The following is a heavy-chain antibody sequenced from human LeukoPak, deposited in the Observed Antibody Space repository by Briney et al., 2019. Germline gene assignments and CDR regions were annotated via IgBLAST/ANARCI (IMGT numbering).Heavy chain of an antibody. Sequence: PRGSPRLSRAASGFNLSRHAVSWVRQAPGKRLEWVSAISGSGGSTYYADSVKGRFTISRDNSKNTLYLQMNSLRAEDTAVYYCAKDTLSYGGGDCPFDYWGQGTLVTVSS. CDR1: GFNLSRHA. CDR2: ISGSGGST. V-gene: IGHV3-23*01. D-gene: IGHD2-21*02. J-gene: IGHJ4*02. CDR3: AKDTLSYGGGDCPFDY.